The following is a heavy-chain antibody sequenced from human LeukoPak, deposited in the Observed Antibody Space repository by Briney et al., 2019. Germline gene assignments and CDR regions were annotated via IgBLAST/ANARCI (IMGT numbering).Heavy chain of an antibody. V-gene: IGHV3-21*01. J-gene: IGHJ4*02. CDR1: GFTFSSYS. CDR3: ARDGFMITFGGVGIGY. D-gene: IGHD3-16*01. CDR2: ISSSSSYI. Sequence: KPGGSLRLSCAASGFTFSSYSMNWVRQAPGKGLEWVSSISSSSSYIYYADSVKGRFTISRDNAKNSLYLQMNSLRAEDTAVYYCARDGFMITFGGVGIGYWGQGTLVTVSS.